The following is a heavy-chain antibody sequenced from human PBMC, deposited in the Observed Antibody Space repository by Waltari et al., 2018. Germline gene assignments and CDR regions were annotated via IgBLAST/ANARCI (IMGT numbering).Heavy chain of an antibody. Sequence: QVQLVQSGAEVKKPGSSVKVSCKASGGTFSSYAISWVRQAPGQGLEWMGGIIPIIGIANYARKFQGRVTITADKSTSTAYMELSSLRSEDTVVYYCARDRRELLSSACDYWGQGTLVTVSS. CDR3: ARDRRELLSSACDY. D-gene: IGHD3-10*01. J-gene: IGHJ4*02. V-gene: IGHV1-69*10. CDR1: GGTFSSYA. CDR2: IIPIIGIA.